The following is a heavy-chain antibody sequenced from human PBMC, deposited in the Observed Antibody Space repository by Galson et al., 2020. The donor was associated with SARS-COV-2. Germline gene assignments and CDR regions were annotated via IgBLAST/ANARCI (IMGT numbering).Heavy chain of an antibody. J-gene: IGHJ4*02. V-gene: IGHV4-31*03. D-gene: IGHD3-22*01. Sequence: PSETLSLTCSVSGGSIRSAGYYWGWIRQHPVKGLEWIGYIYHSGNTYYNPSLKSRILMSLDTSKNQLSLKLTSVTAADTAVYYCARAYSYGSTSYYFDSWGQGTLVTVSS. CDR3: ARAYSYGSTSYYFDS. CDR1: GGSIRSAGYY. CDR2: IYHSGNT.